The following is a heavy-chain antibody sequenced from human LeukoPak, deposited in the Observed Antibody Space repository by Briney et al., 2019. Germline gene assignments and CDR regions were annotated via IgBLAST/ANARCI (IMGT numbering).Heavy chain of an antibody. D-gene: IGHD3-16*01. CDR1: GYTFTGYY. CDR3: VRDHYVSGNYVLDDY. CDR2: INPNSGGT. V-gene: IGHV1-2*02. Sequence: ASVKVSCKASGYTFTGYYMHWERQAPGQGLEWMVWINPNSGGTNYAQKFQGRVTMTRDTSISAAYMVLSRLRSDDTAVYYCVRDHYVSGNYVLDDYWGQGTLVTVSS. J-gene: IGHJ4*02.